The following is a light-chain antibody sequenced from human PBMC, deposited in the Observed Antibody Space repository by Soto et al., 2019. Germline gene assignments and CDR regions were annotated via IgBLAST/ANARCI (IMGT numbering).Light chain of an antibody. CDR1: QSVGSSF. Sequence: EFVLTQSPGTLSLSPGERATLSCRASQSVGSSFLAWYQQKPGQAPRLLISDASNRATGIPARFSGSGSGTDFTLTISSLEPEDFAVYYCHQRQYWPPITFGQGTRLEI. V-gene: IGKV3-11*01. J-gene: IGKJ5*01. CDR3: HQRQYWPPIT. CDR2: DAS.